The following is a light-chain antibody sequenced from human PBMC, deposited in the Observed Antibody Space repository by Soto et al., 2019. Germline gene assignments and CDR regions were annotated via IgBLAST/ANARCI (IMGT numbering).Light chain of an antibody. V-gene: IGKV3-20*01. CDR2: GTS. CDR3: QHYGSSRT. Sequence: EIVLTQSPSTLSLPPRGIATRSCTASQGVSSNYLAWYKQXSGQAPXXLLYGTSSRATGIPERFSDSGSGTDFTLTIRRLEPEDFAVYYCQHYGSSRTFGQRNKLDIK. J-gene: IGKJ1*01. CDR1: QGVSSNY.